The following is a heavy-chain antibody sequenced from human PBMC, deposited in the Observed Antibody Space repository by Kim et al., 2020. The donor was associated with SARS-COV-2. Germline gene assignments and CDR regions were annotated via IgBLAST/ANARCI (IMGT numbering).Heavy chain of an antibody. CDR2: FDPEDGET. CDR3: ATGVGALHYYGMDV. V-gene: IGHV1-24*01. Sequence: ASVKVSCKVSGYTLTELSMHWVRQAPGKGLEWMGGFDPEDGETIYAQKFQGRVTMTEDTSTDTAYMELSSLRSEDTAVYYCATGVGALHYYGMDVWGQGTTVTVSS. J-gene: IGHJ6*02. CDR1: GYTLTELS. D-gene: IGHD1-26*01.